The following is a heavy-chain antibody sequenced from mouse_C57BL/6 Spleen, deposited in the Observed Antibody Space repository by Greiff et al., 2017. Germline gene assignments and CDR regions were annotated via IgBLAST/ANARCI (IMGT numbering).Heavy chain of an antibody. Sequence: QVQLKQPGAELVKPGASVKMSCKASGYTFTSYWITWVKQRPGQGLEWIGDIYPGSGSTNYNEKFKSKATLTVDTSSSTAYMQLSSLTSEDSAVYYCARRIPYYGSRGYYFDYWGQGTTLTVSS. D-gene: IGHD1-1*01. CDR3: ARRIPYYGSRGYYFDY. V-gene: IGHV1-55*01. J-gene: IGHJ2*01. CDR1: GYTFTSYW. CDR2: IYPGSGST.